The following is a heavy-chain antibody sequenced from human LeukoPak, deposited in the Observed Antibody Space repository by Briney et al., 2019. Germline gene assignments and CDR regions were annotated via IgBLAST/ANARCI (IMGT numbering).Heavy chain of an antibody. CDR2: IRYDGSNK. CDR3: AKGSGVVVAAHDY. CDR1: GFTFSSYA. V-gene: IGHV3-30*02. J-gene: IGHJ4*02. D-gene: IGHD2-15*01. Sequence: GGSLRLSCAASGFTFSSYAMSWVRQAPGKGLEWVAFIRYDGSNKYYADSVKGRFTISRDNSKNTLYLQMNSLRAEDTAVYYCAKGSGVVVAAHDYWGQGTLVTVSS.